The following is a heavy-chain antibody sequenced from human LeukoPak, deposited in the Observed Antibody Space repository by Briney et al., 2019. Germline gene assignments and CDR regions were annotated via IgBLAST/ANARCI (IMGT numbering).Heavy chain of an antibody. CDR1: GGTFSSYA. V-gene: IGHV7-4-1*02. D-gene: IGHD6-6*01. CDR2: INTNTGNP. CDR3: ARVGSSSEGVVYYYYYYYMDV. Sequence: ASVKVSCKASGGTFSSYAISRVRQAPGQGLEWMGWINTNTGNPTYAQGFTGRFVFSLDTSVSTAYLQISSLKAEDTAVYYCARVGSSSEGVVYYYYYYYMDVWGKGTTVTVSS. J-gene: IGHJ6*03.